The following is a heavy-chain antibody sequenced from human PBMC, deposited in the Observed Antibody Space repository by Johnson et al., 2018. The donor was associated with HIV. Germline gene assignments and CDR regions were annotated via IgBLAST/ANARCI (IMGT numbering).Heavy chain of an antibody. CDR2: IWYDGSNK. CDR3: AKQHEQLVEPDAFDS. CDR1: GFTFSSYG. D-gene: IGHD6-6*01. Sequence: VQLVESGGGVVQPGRSLRLSCAASGFTFSSYGMHWVRQAPGKGLEWVAVIWYDGSNKYYADSVKGRFTISRDNSKNTLYLQMNSLRAEDTAVYYCAKQHEQLVEPDAFDSWGQGTMVTVSS. J-gene: IGHJ3*02. V-gene: IGHV3-33*06.